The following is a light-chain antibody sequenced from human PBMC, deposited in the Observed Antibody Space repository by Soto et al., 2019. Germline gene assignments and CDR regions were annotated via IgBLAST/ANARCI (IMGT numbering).Light chain of an antibody. CDR3: FQSVSSPRT. J-gene: IGKJ1*01. CDR2: GAS. CDR1: RNVGGNF. V-gene: IGKV3-20*01. Sequence: EIVLTQSPGTLSLSPGERATLSCRASRNVGGNFLSWYQQKPGQGPRLLVYGASTRATGIPDRFLGSGSETDFTLTISRLEPEDVAVYFCFQSVSSPRTFGQGTTVEIK.